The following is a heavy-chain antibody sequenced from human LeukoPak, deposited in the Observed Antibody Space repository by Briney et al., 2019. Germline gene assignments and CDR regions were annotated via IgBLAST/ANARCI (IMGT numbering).Heavy chain of an antibody. CDR2: IYTSGST. Sequence: KPSQTLSLTCTVSGGSISSGSYYWSWIRQPAGKGLEWIGRIYTSGSTNYNPSLKSRVTISVDTSKNQFSLKLSSVTAADTVVYYCARASWFGESTTDYWGQGTLVTVSS. CDR1: GGSISSGSYY. V-gene: IGHV4-61*02. CDR3: ARASWFGESTTDY. J-gene: IGHJ4*02. D-gene: IGHD3-10*01.